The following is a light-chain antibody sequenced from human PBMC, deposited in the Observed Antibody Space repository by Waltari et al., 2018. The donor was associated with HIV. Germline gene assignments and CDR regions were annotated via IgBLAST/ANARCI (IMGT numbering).Light chain of an antibody. CDR3: HQYYIPPYT. J-gene: IGKJ3*01. Sequence: DGVTTQSPDSLSLALGERATINCKSSQNVVLTTNKRDYHHLAWYQQKPGQLPKLLFYWASVRDSGVPDRFSASGSGTDFSLTISSLQAEDVAVYYCHQYYIPPYTFGPGTKVDI. CDR2: WAS. CDR1: QNVVLTTNKRDY. V-gene: IGKV4-1*01.